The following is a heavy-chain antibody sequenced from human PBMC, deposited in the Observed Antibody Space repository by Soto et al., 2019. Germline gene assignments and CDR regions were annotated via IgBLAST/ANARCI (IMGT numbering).Heavy chain of an antibody. CDR1: GYTFTSYG. CDR2: ISAYNGNT. J-gene: IGHJ6*02. Sequence: ASVKVSCKASGYTFTSYGISWVRQAPGQGLEWMGWISAYNGNTNYAQKLQGRVTMTTDTSTSTAYMELRSLRSDDTAVYYCARDGFLGYCSSTSCSHYYYYGMDVWGQGTTVTVSS. V-gene: IGHV1-18*04. CDR3: ARDGFLGYCSSTSCSHYYYYGMDV. D-gene: IGHD2-2*01.